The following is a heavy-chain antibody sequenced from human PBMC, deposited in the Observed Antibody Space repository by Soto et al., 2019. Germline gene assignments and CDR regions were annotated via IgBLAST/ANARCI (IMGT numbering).Heavy chain of an antibody. D-gene: IGHD6-19*01. Sequence: GGSLRLSCAASGFTFSSYAMSWVRQAPGKWLEWVSAISGSGGSTYYADSVKGRFTISRDNSKNTLYLQMNSLRAEDTAVYYCAKPIHDSSGWYDAFDIWGQGTMVTVSS. CDR2: ISGSGGST. V-gene: IGHV3-23*01. CDR1: GFTFSSYA. J-gene: IGHJ3*02. CDR3: AKPIHDSSGWYDAFDI.